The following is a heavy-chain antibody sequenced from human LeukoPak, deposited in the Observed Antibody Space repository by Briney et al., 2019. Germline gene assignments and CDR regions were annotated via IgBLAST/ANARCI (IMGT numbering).Heavy chain of an antibody. CDR2: IYYSGST. CDR1: GGSISSGGYY. V-gene: IGHV4-31*03. CDR3: ARGLYYGSGSYYFDY. Sequence: SQTLSLTCTVSGGSISSGGYYWSWIRQHPGKGLEWIGYIYYSGSTYYNPSLKSRVTISVDTSKNQFPLKLGSVTAADTAVYYCARGLYYGSGSYYFDYWGQGTLVTVSS. J-gene: IGHJ4*02. D-gene: IGHD3-10*01.